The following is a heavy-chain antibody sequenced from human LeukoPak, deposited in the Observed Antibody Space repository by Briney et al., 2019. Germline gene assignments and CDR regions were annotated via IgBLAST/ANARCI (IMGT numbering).Heavy chain of an antibody. Sequence: GGSLRLSCAASGFTFDDYAMHWVRQAPGKGLEWVSGISWNSGSIGYADSVKGRFTISRDNAKNSLYLQMNSLRAEDMALYYCAKDKGRVGWENHFDYWGQGTLVTVSS. D-gene: IGHD1-26*01. J-gene: IGHJ4*02. CDR2: ISWNSGSI. CDR1: GFTFDDYA. CDR3: AKDKGRVGWENHFDY. V-gene: IGHV3-9*03.